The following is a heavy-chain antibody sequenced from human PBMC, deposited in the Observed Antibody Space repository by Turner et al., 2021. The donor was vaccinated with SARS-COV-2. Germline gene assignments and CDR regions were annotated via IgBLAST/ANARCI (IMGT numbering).Heavy chain of an antibody. V-gene: IGHV4-59*01. CDR1: GASISDYY. Sequence: QVQLQESGPGLVTPSETLSLTCTVSGASISDYYCNWIRQPPGKGLAWIGYIYYSGSANYNPSLKSGVTISVDTSKNQFSLKLSSVTAADTAVYYCARGLCLDWVPDYWGQGTLVTVSS. J-gene: IGHJ4*02. CDR2: IYYSGSA. D-gene: IGHD3-16*01. CDR3: ARGLCLDWVPDY.